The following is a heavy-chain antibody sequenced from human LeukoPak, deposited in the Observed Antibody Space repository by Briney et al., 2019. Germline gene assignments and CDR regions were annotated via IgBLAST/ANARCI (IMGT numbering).Heavy chain of an antibody. CDR2: IYYSGST. Sequence: SETLSLTCTVSGGPISSYYWSWIRQPPGKGLEWIGYIYYSGSTNYNPSLKSRVTISVDTSENQFSLKLSSVTAADTAVYYCARGDVHYDFWSGYLFDYWGQGTLVTVSS. CDR3: ARGDVHYDFWSGYLFDY. D-gene: IGHD3-3*01. V-gene: IGHV4-59*01. J-gene: IGHJ4*02. CDR1: GGPISSYY.